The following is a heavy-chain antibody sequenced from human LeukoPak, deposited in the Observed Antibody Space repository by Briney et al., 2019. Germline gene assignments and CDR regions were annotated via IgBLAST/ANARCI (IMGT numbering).Heavy chain of an antibody. V-gene: IGHV4-4*02. Sequence: SETLSLTCAVSGGSISSSSWWSWVRQPPGKGLEWIGEIYHSGSTNYNPSLKSRVTISVDKSKNQFSLKLSSVTAADTAVYYCARDGYCSGGSCYSPFDYWGQGTLVTVSS. J-gene: IGHJ4*02. D-gene: IGHD2-15*01. CDR1: GGSISSSSW. CDR3: ARDGYCSGGSCYSPFDY. CDR2: IYHSGST.